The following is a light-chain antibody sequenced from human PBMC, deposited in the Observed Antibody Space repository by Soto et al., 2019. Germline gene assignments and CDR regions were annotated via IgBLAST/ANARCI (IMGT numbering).Light chain of an antibody. CDR2: GAS. CDR3: QQYNNCPPET. Sequence: EIVMTQSPATLSVSPGERATLSCRASQSVSSNLAWYQQKPGQAPRLLIYGASTRATGIPARFSGSGSGTELTLTISSLQSEYFAVYYCQQYNNCPPETFGQGTKVEIK. V-gene: IGKV3-15*01. J-gene: IGKJ1*01. CDR1: QSVSSN.